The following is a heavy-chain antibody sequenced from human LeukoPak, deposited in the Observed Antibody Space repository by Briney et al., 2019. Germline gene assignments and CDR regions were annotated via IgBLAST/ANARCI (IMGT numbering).Heavy chain of an antibody. CDR1: GYTFNSYY. J-gene: IGHJ3*02. V-gene: IGHV1-46*02. D-gene: IGHD5-24*01. CDR3: ARIRDGYNDAYDI. CDR2: INTSDGST. Sequence: GASVKVSCKASGYTFNSYYMHWVRQAPGQGLEWMGIINTSDGSTSYAQKFQGRVTMTSDTSARTVYMELSSLRSEDTAIYYCARIRDGYNDAYDIWGQGTVVTVPS.